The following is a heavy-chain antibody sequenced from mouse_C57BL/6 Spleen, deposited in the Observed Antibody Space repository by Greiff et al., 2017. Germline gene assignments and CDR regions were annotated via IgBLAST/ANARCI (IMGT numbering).Heavy chain of an antibody. D-gene: IGHD1-1*01. V-gene: IGHV10-3*01. CDR1: GFTFNTYA. CDR2: IRSKSSNYAT. J-gene: IGHJ1*03. CDR3: VRDYYGSSYWYFDV. Sequence: EVKLMESGGGLVQPKGSLKLSCAASGFTFNTYAMHWVRQAPGKGLEWVARIRSKSSNYATYYGDSVKDRFTISRDDSQSMLYLQMNNLKTEDTAMYYCVRDYYGSSYWYFDVWGTGTTVTVSS.